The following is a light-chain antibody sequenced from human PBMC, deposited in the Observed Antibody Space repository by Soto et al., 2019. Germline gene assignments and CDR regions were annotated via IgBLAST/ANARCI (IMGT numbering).Light chain of an antibody. J-gene: IGKJ4*01. CDR2: DAS. V-gene: IGKV3-11*01. CDR1: QSVSTY. Sequence: EIVLTQSPATLSLSPGERATLSCRAGQSVSTYLAWYQQKPGQAPRLLNYDASIRATGIPARFSGSGSGTDFTLTISSLEPEDFAVYYCQQRSNWPALTFGGGTKVEIK. CDR3: QQRSNWPALT.